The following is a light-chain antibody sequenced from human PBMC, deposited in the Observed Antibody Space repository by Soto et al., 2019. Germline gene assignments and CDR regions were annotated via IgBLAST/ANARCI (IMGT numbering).Light chain of an antibody. CDR1: QSINSE. CDR2: GAS. J-gene: IGKJ2*01. CDR3: QQGHNWPLT. V-gene: IGKV3-15*01. Sequence: EIVMTQSPATSSLSPGERAALACRASQSINSELAWYQQKPGQPPRLLLYGASIRATGVPARFTGSESGSEFTLTISGLQSEDFAVYYCQQGHNWPLTFGQGTRLEI.